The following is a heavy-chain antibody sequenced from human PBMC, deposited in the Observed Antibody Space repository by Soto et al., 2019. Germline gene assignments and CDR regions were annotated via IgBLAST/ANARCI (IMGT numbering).Heavy chain of an antibody. J-gene: IGHJ3*02. CDR1: GYTFTSYA. V-gene: IGHV1-3*01. Sequence: ASVKVSCKASGYTFTSYAMHWVRQAPGQRLEWMGWINAGNGNTKYSQKFQGRVTITRDTSASTAYMELSSLRSEDTAVYYCARAVGSSVPVAGTGRRAFDIWGQGTTVTVSS. CDR2: INAGNGNT. CDR3: ARAVGSSVPVAGTGRRAFDI. D-gene: IGHD6-19*01.